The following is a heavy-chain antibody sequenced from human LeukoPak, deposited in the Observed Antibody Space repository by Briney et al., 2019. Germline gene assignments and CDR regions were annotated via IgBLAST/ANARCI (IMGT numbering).Heavy chain of an antibody. J-gene: IGHJ5*02. V-gene: IGHV1-46*01. Sequence: ASVKVSCKASGYTFTSYFMHWVRQAPGQGLEWMGIINPSGGSTSYAQKFQGRVTMTRDMSTSTVYMELSSLRSEDTAVYYCAREGVADSYDSSAYRNWFDPWGQGTLVTVSS. CDR3: AREGVADSYDSSAYRNWFDP. CDR1: GYTFTSYF. CDR2: INPSGGST. D-gene: IGHD3-22*01.